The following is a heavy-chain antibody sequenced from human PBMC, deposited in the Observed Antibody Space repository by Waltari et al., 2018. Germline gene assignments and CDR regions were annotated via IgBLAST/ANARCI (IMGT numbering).Heavy chain of an antibody. V-gene: IGHV1-24*01. J-gene: IGHJ3*01. CDR1: GYSLTALS. D-gene: IGHD7-27*01. Sequence: QVQLVQSGAEVKKPGASVKVSCKVSGYSLTALSMHWVRQAHGKGLEWMGGFDPKDAETIYAQNFQGRVAMTEDTSTDTAYIDLTSLTSEDTAIYYCTTFNWGHDAFDLWGQGTLVTVSS. CDR2: FDPKDAET. CDR3: TTFNWGHDAFDL.